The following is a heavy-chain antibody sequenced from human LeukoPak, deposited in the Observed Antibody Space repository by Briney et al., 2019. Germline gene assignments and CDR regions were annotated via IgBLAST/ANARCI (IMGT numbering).Heavy chain of an antibody. Sequence: PSETLSLTCTVSGGSISSYYWSWIRQPPGKGLEWIGYIYYGGSTNYNPSLKSRVTVSVDTSKNQFSVKLNSVTAADTAVYYCARGIRIWFYSMDVWGKGTTVTVSS. V-gene: IGHV4-59*01. J-gene: IGHJ6*04. CDR2: IYYGGST. CDR1: GGSISSYY. D-gene: IGHD5-18*01. CDR3: ARGIRIWFYSMDV.